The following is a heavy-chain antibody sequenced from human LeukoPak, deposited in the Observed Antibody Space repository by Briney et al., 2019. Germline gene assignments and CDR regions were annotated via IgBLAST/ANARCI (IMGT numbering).Heavy chain of an antibody. J-gene: IGHJ5*02. CDR2: IWYDGSNK. D-gene: IGHD3-22*01. CDR3: ANGRYYYDSSGYYYDWFDP. Sequence: PGGSLRLSCEASGFTLSSDGMHWVRQAPGKGLEWVAVIWYDGSNKYYADSVKGRFTISRDNSKNTLYLQMNSLRAEDTAVYYCANGRYYYDSSGYYYDWFDPWGQGTLVTVSS. CDR1: GFTLSSDG. V-gene: IGHV3-33*06.